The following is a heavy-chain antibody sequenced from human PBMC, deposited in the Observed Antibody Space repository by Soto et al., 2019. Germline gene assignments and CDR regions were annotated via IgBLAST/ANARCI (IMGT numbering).Heavy chain of an antibody. Sequence: QVQLEQSGAEMTKPGSSVKVSCKVSGGAFHSSALNWVRQATGQGLEWMGGIIPISDSPKYAEEFQGRVTIIADTSTTPAYMEVRRRKYDDSAVYYCALAPNWTSQLNRYRGKGRLFTVYS. CDR1: GGAFHSSA. V-gene: IGHV1-69*06. CDR3: ALAPNWTSQLNRY. D-gene: IGHD1-1*01. CDR2: IIPISDSP. J-gene: IGHJ4*02.